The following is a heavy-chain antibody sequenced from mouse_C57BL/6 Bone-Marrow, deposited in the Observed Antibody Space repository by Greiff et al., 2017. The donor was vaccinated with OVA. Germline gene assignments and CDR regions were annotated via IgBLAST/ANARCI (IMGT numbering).Heavy chain of an antibody. CDR2: IRSKSNNYAT. V-gene: IGHV10-1*01. CDR3: VRQDFSFDY. CDR1: GFSFNTYA. J-gene: IGHJ2*01. Sequence: EVNVVESGGGLVQPKGSLKLSCAASGFSFNTYAMNWVRQAPGKGLEWVARIRSKSNNYATYYADSVKDRFTISRDDSESMLYLQMNNLKTEDTAMYYCVRQDFSFDYWGQGTTLTVSS.